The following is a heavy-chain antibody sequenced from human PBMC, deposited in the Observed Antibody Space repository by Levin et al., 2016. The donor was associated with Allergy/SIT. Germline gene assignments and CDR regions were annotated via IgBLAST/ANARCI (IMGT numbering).Heavy chain of an antibody. D-gene: IGHD1-1*01. Sequence: VRQMPGKGLEWMGLVSFGVPDTRYSQSFRGQVTISADKSTSTAYLQWTSLKASDTAMYYCGRQHNYLIDVWGQGTLVTVSS. J-gene: IGHJ4*02. CDR2: VSFGVPDT. CDR3: GRQHNYLIDV. V-gene: IGHV5-51*01.